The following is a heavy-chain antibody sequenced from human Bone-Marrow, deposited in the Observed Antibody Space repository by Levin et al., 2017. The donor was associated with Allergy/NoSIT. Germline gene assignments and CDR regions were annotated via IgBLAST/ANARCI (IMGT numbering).Heavy chain of an antibody. V-gene: IGHV3-23*05. CDR3: AKDHESTGWPTFDL. Sequence: ETLSLTCEASGFTFTRFALSWVRQAPGKGLEWVASFANTAKTYYADSVMGRFTVSRDTSTNTLFLQMNNLRTEDTAVYYCAKDHESTGWPTFDLWGQGTVVTVSS. CDR1: GFTFTRFA. D-gene: IGHD6-19*01. J-gene: IGHJ4*02. CDR2: FANTAKT.